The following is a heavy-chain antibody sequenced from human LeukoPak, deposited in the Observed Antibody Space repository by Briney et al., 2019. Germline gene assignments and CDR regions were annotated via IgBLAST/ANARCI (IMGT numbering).Heavy chain of an antibody. V-gene: IGHV1-18*01. CDR3: ARVGLGIGWYSDL. CDR1: GYDFTSHG. Sequence: ASVKVSCKASGYDFTSHGIFWVRQAPGQGLEWMGWISPYNGDTKVGQTFQGRVTMTTDTPTTTAYMELRRLRFDDTAVHYCARVGLGIGWYSDLWGRGTLVTVFS. CDR2: ISPYNGDT. D-gene: IGHD3/OR15-3a*01. J-gene: IGHJ2*01.